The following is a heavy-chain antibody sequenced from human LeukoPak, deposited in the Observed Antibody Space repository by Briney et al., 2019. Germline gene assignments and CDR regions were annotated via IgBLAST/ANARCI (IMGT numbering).Heavy chain of an antibody. Sequence: ASVKVSCKASGYTFTSYDIHWVRQATGHGLEWMGWMNPKSAHTGHAQKFQGRVTMTRDTSINTDYMEMKRVTSDDTAVYYCARGAEAETSPLDFWGQGTLVIVS. CDR2: MNPKSAHT. D-gene: IGHD6-13*01. J-gene: IGHJ4*02. CDR1: GYTFTSYD. CDR3: ARGAEAETSPLDF. V-gene: IGHV1-8*01.